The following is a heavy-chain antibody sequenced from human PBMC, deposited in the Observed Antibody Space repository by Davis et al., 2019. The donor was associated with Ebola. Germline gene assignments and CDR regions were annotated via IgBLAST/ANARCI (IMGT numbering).Heavy chain of an antibody. CDR1: GGSISSGGHS. Sequence: SETLSLTCAVSGGSISSGGHSWSWIRQPPGKGLDWIGYIFHSGSTYYNPSLKSRVTISVDRSKNQFSLKLSSVTAADTAVYYCARYVLSGSGSYFDYWGQGTLVTVSS. V-gene: IGHV4-30-2*01. J-gene: IGHJ4*02. CDR3: ARYVLSGSGSYFDY. CDR2: IFHSGST. D-gene: IGHD3-10*01.